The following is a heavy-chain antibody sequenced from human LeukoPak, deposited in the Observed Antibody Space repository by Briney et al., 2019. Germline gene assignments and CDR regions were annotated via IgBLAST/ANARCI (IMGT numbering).Heavy chain of an antibody. CDR2: IYYSGST. V-gene: IGHV4-39*01. Sequence: PSETLSLTCSVSGGSIRSSSYYWGWIRQPPGKGLEWIGSIYYSGSTYYNPSLKSRVTISVDTSKNQFSLKLSSLTAADTAVYYCARVGCSGGSCYRLRYYMDVWGKGTTVTVSS. CDR3: ARVGCSGGSCYRLRYYMDV. CDR1: GGSIRSSSYY. J-gene: IGHJ6*03. D-gene: IGHD2-15*01.